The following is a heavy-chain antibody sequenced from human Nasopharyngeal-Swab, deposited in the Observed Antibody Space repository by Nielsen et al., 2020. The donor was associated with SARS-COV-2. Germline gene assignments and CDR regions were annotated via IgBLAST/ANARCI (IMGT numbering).Heavy chain of an antibody. CDR3: ARDIGDYRSFAY. V-gene: IGHV1-46*01. Sequence: VRQMPGKGLEWMGIINPKGGSTNYAQKFLGRITMTRDTPTTTVYMEPSSLRSEDTAVYYCARDIGDYRSFAYWGQGTLVTVSS. D-gene: IGHD4-17*01. CDR2: INPKGGST. J-gene: IGHJ4*02.